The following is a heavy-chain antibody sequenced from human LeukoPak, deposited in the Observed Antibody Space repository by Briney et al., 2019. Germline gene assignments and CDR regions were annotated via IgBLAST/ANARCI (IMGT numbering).Heavy chain of an antibody. Sequence: SETLSLTCTVSGGSISGYYWNWIRQPPGKGLEWIGHIFYSGNTNYSPSLKSRVTISVDTSKNQFPLKLTSVTAADTAIYYCARHSSGLYYFDYWGQGTLVTVSS. V-gene: IGHV4-59*08. J-gene: IGHJ4*02. CDR3: ARHSSGLYYFDY. CDR1: GGSISGYY. CDR2: IFYSGNT. D-gene: IGHD6-19*01.